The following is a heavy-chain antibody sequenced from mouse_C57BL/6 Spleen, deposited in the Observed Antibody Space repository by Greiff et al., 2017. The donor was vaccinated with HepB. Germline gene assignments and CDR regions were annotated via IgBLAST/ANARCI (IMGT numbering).Heavy chain of an antibody. CDR1: GFTFSDAW. Sequence: EVMLVESGGGLVQPGGSMKLSCAASGFTFSDAWMDWVRQSPEKGLEWVAEIRNKANNHATYYAESVKGRFTISRDDSKSSVYLQMNSLRAEDTGIYYCTRRGYYGSIFAYWGQGTLVTVSA. CDR2: IRNKANNHAT. V-gene: IGHV6-6*01. J-gene: IGHJ3*01. CDR3: TRRGYYGSIFAY. D-gene: IGHD1-1*01.